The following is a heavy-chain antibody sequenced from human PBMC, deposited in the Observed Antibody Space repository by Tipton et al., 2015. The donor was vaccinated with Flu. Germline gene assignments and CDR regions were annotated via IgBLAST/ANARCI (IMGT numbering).Heavy chain of an antibody. J-gene: IGHJ3*02. CDR3: ARTKEDDDFWSGYGAFDI. D-gene: IGHD3-3*01. CDR2: MNPHSGNT. Sequence: QVQLVQSGAEVKKPGASVKVSCKASGYTFTNYDINWVRQATGQGLEWMGWMNPHSGNTAYAQRFQGRVTMTRDTSISTAYMELSSLRSEDTALYYCARTKEDDDFWSGYGAFDIWGQGTMVIVSS. V-gene: IGHV1-8*01. CDR1: GYTFTNYD.